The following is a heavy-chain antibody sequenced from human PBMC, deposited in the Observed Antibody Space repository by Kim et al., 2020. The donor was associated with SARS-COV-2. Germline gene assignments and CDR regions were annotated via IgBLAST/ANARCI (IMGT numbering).Heavy chain of an antibody. CDR1: GGSISSYY. Sequence: SETLSLTCTVSGGSISSYYWSWIRQPPGKGLEWIGYIYYSGSTNYNPSLKSRVTISVDTSKNQFSLKLSSVTAADTAVYYCARLVGFRYYDIRWGGMDVWGQGTTVTVSS. CDR3: ARLVGFRYYDIRWGGMDV. V-gene: IGHV4-59*08. J-gene: IGHJ6*02. CDR2: IYYSGST. D-gene: IGHD3-9*01.